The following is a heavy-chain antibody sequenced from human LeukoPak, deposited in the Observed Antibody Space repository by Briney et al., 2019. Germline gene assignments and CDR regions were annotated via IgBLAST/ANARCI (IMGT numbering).Heavy chain of an antibody. V-gene: IGHV3-23*01. D-gene: IGHD5-24*01. CDR1: GFTFNNYA. CDR2: ISGSGGGT. CDR3: SDGGEQWASTLDY. J-gene: IGHJ4*02. Sequence: PGGSLRLSCAASGFTFNNYAMFWVRQAPGKGLEWVSAISGSGGGTYYADSVKGRFTVSRDNSRNTLYLQMDSLKPEDTAVYYCSDGGEQWASTLDYWGQGTLVTVSS.